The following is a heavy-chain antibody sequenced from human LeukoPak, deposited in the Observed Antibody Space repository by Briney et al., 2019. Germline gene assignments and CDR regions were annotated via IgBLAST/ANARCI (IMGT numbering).Heavy chain of an antibody. V-gene: IGHV1-46*01. J-gene: IGHJ5*02. CDR1: GYTFTSYY. CDR2: INPSGGST. D-gene: IGHD6-19*01. CDR3: ARAYRAVAGPFDP. Sequence: GASVKVSCKASGYTFTSYYMHWVRQAPGQGLEWMGIINPSGGSTSYAQKFQGRVTMTRDTSTSTVYMELSSLRSEGTAVYYCARAYRAVAGPFDPWGQGTLVTVSS.